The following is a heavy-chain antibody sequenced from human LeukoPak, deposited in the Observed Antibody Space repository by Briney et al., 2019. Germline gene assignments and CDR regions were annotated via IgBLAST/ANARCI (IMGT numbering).Heavy chain of an antibody. Sequence: GGSLRLSCAASGFTFSDYYMSWIRQAPGKGLEWVSYISSSGSTIYYADSVKGRFTISRDNAKNSLYLQMNSLRAEDTAVYYCARDGPLSRIAARNFDYWGQGTLVAVSS. D-gene: IGHD6-6*01. CDR2: ISSSGSTI. CDR3: ARDGPLSRIAARNFDY. V-gene: IGHV3-11*04. CDR1: GFTFSDYY. J-gene: IGHJ4*02.